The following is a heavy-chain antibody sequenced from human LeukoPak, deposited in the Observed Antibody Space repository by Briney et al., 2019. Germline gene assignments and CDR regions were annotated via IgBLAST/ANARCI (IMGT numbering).Heavy chain of an antibody. J-gene: IGHJ4*02. Sequence: PGRSLRLSCAASGFTFSSYAMHWVRQAPGKGLEWVALMSFDGSNKYYADSVKGRFTISRGNSKNTLYLQMNSLRAEDTAVYYCASYYGSGSHLYFDYWGQGTLVTVSS. D-gene: IGHD3-10*01. CDR2: MSFDGSNK. CDR1: GFTFSSYA. V-gene: IGHV3-30*14. CDR3: ASYYGSGSHLYFDY.